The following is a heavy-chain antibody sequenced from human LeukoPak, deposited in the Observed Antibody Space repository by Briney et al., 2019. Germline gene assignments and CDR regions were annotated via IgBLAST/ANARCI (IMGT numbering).Heavy chain of an antibody. D-gene: IGHD5-24*01. CDR1: GFTFSDYY. V-gene: IGHV3-11*01. CDR2: ISSSGSTI. J-gene: IGHJ4*02. CDR3: ARDYWEMATAHFDY. Sequence: GGSLRLSCAASGFTFSDYYMSWIRQAPGKGLEWVSYISSSGSTIYYADSVKGRFTISRDNAKNSLYLQMNSLRAEDTAVYYCARDYWEMATAHFDYWGQGTLVTVSS.